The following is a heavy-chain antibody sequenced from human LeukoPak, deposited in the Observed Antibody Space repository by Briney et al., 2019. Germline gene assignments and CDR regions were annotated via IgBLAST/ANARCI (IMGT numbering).Heavy chain of an antibody. CDR3: ARRGYYYGSGSYFSGWFDP. Sequence: SETLSLTCTVSGGSISSYYWSWIRQPPGKGLEWIGSIYHSGSTYYNPSLKSRVTISVDTSKNQFSLKLSSVTAADTAVYYCARRGYYYGSGSYFSGWFDPWGQGTLVTVSS. CDR2: IYHSGST. D-gene: IGHD3-10*01. J-gene: IGHJ5*02. V-gene: IGHV4-59*04. CDR1: GGSISSYY.